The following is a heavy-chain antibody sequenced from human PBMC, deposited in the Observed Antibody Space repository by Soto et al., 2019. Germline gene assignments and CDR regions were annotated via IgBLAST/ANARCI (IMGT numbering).Heavy chain of an antibody. D-gene: IGHD3-3*01. V-gene: IGHV6-1*01. CDR3: ARDSVSGYYDFWSGPGGFDP. CDR1: GDSVSSNSAA. CDR2: TYYRSKRYN. Sequence: PSQTLSLTCAISGDSVSSNSAAWNWIRQSPSRGLEWLGRTYYRSKRYNDYAVSVKSRITINPDTSKNQFSLQLNSVTPEDTAVYYCARDSVSGYYDFWSGPGGFDPWGQGTLVTVSS. J-gene: IGHJ5*02.